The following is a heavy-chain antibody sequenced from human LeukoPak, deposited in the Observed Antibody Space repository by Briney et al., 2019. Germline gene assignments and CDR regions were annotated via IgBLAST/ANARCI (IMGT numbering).Heavy chain of an antibody. CDR2: IYTSGST. CDR3: ARFAYYYDSSGYSPLFDY. V-gene: IGHV4-4*09. CDR1: GGSISSYY. Sequence: SETLSLTCTVSGGSISSYYWSWIRQPPGKGLEGIGYIYTSGSTNYNPSPKRRVTISVDTSKNQFSLTLSSVTAADTAVYYCARFAYYYDSSGYSPLFDYWGQGTLVTVSS. D-gene: IGHD3-22*01. J-gene: IGHJ4*02.